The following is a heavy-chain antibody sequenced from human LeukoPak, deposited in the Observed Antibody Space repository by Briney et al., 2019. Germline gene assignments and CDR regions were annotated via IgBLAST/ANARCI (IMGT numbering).Heavy chain of an antibody. D-gene: IGHD5-18*01. CDR1: GFTFRTYG. Sequence: GGSLRLSFAASGFTFRTYGMSWVRQAPGKGLEWVSAIGSGGTTYYTDSVKGRFTISRDNSKTTLYLQMSSLRAEDTAVYYCAKRDTTMAKGAFDIWGQGTTVTVSS. CDR2: IGSGGTT. J-gene: IGHJ3*02. V-gene: IGHV3-23*01. CDR3: AKRDTTMAKGAFDI.